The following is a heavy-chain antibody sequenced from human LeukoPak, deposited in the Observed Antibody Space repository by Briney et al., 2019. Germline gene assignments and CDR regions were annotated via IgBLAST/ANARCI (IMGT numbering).Heavy chain of an antibody. J-gene: IGHJ5*02. D-gene: IGHD3-10*01. V-gene: IGHV4-39*07. Sequence: PSETLSLTCTVSGGSISSSSYYWGWIRQPPGKGLEWIGSIYYSGSTYYNPSLKSRVTISVDTSKNQFSLKLSSVTAADTAVYYCARGALLWFGELLGGPNWFDPWGQGTLVTVPS. CDR3: ARGALLWFGELLGGPNWFDP. CDR1: GGSISSSSYY. CDR2: IYYSGST.